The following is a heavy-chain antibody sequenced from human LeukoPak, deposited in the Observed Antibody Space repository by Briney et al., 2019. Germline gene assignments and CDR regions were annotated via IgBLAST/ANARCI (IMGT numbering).Heavy chain of an antibody. CDR1: GGSISSSYN. V-gene: IGHV4-39*01. J-gene: IGHJ4*02. D-gene: IGHD4-17*01. CDR3: ARHTPTVTLDY. Sequence: SETLSLTCTVSGGSISSSYNWGWIRQPPGKGPEWIGSIYYTGNTYYNASLKSRVSISVDTSKNQFSLKLSSVTAADTAVYYCARHTPTVTLDYWGQGTTVTVSS. CDR2: IYYTGNT.